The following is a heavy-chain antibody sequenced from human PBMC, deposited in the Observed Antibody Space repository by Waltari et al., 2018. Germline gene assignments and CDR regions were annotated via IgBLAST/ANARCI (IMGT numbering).Heavy chain of an antibody. D-gene: IGHD2-21*02. CDR3: ARDLGAYCGGDCQTPLDY. CDR1: GYTFTTYV. CDR2: NNACNGNT. Sequence: QVRLVQPGVGVKKPGAPVKVSCKHSGYTFTTYVILWLRQPPGNRLEWMGWNNACNGNTKYSQKFQGRVTSTRDTSASTAYMELSSLRSEDTALYYCARDLGAYCGGDCQTPLDYWGQGTLVTVSS. J-gene: IGHJ4*02. V-gene: IGHV1-3*01.